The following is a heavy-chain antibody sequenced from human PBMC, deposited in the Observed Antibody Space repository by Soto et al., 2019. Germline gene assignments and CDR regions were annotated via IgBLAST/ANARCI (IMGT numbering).Heavy chain of an antibody. Sequence: QVQLQESGPGLVKPSQTLSLTCTVSGGSISSGGYYWSWIRQHPGKGLEWIGYIYYSGSTYYNPSLKSRVTISVDTSKNQFSLKLSSVTAADTAVYYCAREGTRLPDNAFDIWGQGTMVTVSS. CDR2: IYYSGST. J-gene: IGHJ3*02. V-gene: IGHV4-31*03. CDR3: AREGTRLPDNAFDI. CDR1: GGSISSGGYY. D-gene: IGHD2-21*02.